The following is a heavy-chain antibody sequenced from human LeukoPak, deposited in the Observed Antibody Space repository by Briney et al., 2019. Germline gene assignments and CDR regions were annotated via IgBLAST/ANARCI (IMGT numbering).Heavy chain of an antibody. CDR1: GGSISSGSYY. J-gene: IGHJ5*02. CDR2: IYYSGST. V-gene: IGHV4-39*01. D-gene: IGHD3-10*01. Sequence: SETLSDTCTVPGGSISSGSYYCAWIRQPPGKGLEWLGCIYYSGSTYYNPSLKSRVTISVDTSKNQFSLRLRSVTAADTAVYYCARHYYGSGVSSPGWFDPWGQGTLVTVSS. CDR3: ARHYYGSGVSSPGWFDP.